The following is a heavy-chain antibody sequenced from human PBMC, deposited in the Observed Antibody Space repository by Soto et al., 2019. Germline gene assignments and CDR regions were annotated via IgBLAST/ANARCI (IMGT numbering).Heavy chain of an antibody. J-gene: IGHJ4*01. CDR2: VFHSGTT. Sequence: SETMYLTCAVSGYSIDSGGYFWGCIRQPPGKGLEWIGSVFHSGTTYSNPSLKSRITISVDTSKNQFSLDLRSVTAADTAVYYCARDPHYYENIDYVDYWGHGTLVTVSS. CDR1: GYSIDSGGYF. V-gene: IGHV4-38-2*02. CDR3: ARDPHYYENIDYVDY. D-gene: IGHD3-22*01.